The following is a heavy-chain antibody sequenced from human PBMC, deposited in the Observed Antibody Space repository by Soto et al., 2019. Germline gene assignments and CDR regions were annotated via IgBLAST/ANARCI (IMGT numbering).Heavy chain of an antibody. D-gene: IGHD3-22*01. CDR3: ARSRCYYYVLSDSFED. V-gene: IGHV1-69*01. CDR1: GGPFSCYA. J-gene: IGHJ4*02. Sequence: YSFQVSCKASGGPFSCYAISWVRQAPGQGPEWMGGIIPIFGTANYAQKFQGRVTITADESTSTAYMELSSLRSENTAVYYCARSRCYYYVLSDSFEDWGQGTLVTVSS. CDR2: IIPIFGTA.